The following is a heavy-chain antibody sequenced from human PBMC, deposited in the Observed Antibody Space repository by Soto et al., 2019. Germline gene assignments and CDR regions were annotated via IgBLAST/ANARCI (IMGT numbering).Heavy chain of an antibody. J-gene: IGHJ4*02. CDR1: GYTFTSYG. D-gene: IGHD3-9*01. Sequence: ASVKVSCKASGYTFTSYGISWVRQAPGQGLEWMVWISAYNGNTNYAQKLQGRVTMTTDTSTSTAYMELRSLRSDDSAVYYCARVEFYDILTGYNYWGQGTLVTVSS. CDR3: ARVEFYDILTGYNY. V-gene: IGHV1-18*01. CDR2: ISAYNGNT.